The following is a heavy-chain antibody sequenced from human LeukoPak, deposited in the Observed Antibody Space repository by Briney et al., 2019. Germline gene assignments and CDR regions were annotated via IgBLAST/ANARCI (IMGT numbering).Heavy chain of an antibody. D-gene: IGHD3-22*01. J-gene: IGHJ6*04. CDR2: INHSGST. CDR3: AREGDSSEDV. Sequence: SETLCLTCAVYGGSFSGYYWSWIRQPPGKGLEWIGEINHSGSTNYNPSLKSRVTISVDTSKNQFSLKLSSVTAADTAVYYCAREGDSSEDVWGKGTTVTVSS. V-gene: IGHV4-34*01. CDR1: GGSFSGYY.